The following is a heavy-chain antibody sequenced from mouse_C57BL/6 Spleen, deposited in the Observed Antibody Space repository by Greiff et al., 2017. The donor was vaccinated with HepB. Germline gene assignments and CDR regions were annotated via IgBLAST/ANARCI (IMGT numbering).Heavy chain of an antibody. J-gene: IGHJ3*01. CDR2: ISDGGSYT. Sequence: EVQVVESGGGLVKPGGSLKLSCAASGFTFSSYAMSWVRQTPEKRLEWVATISDGGSYTYYPDNVKGRFTISRDNAKNNLYLQMSHLKSEDTAMYYCARDYYGTPVAYWGQGTLVTVSA. V-gene: IGHV5-4*01. CDR3: ARDYYGTPVAY. CDR1: GFTFSSYA. D-gene: IGHD1-1*01.